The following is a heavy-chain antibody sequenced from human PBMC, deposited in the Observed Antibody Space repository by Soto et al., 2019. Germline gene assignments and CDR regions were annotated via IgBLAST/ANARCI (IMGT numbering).Heavy chain of an antibody. CDR1: GYPVTAYY. J-gene: IGHJ3*02. CDR3: ARGGGVGVAGSAAFDM. V-gene: IGHV1-2*02. D-gene: IGHD3-3*01. Sequence: QLHLVQSGAVVKKPGASVTVSCSASGYPVTAYYMHWVRQAPGRGLEGMGGINPATGAAKYTQTFQGRVHMNRDTSTSTVFKELSGLTSEDTAVFYFARGGGVGVAGSAAFDMWGQGTLVTVSS. CDR2: INPATGAA.